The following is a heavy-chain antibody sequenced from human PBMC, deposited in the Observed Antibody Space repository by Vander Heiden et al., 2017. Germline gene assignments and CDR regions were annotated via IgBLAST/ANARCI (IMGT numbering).Heavy chain of an antibody. CDR3: AKGSEELGG. D-gene: IGHD6-19*01. CDR2: INPNSGGT. V-gene: IGHV1-2*02. J-gene: IGHJ4*02. Sequence: QVQLVQSGAAAKTPGVSVNVSCKASGYTFTGYYMHWVRQAPGQGLEWMGWINPNSGGTNYAQKVQGRVTMTRDTSISTAYMELSRLRSDDTAVYYCAKGSEELGGWGQGTLVTVSS. CDR1: GYTFTGYY.